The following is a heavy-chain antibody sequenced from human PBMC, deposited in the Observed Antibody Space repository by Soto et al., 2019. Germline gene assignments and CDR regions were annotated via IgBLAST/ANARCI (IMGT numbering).Heavy chain of an antibody. CDR2: IKSKTDGGTT. D-gene: IGHD6-13*01. CDR3: TILVIYSRPDLYYGMDV. J-gene: IGHJ6*02. Sequence: GGSLRLSCAASGFTFSNAWMNWVRQAPGKGLEWVGRIKSKTDGGTTDYAAPVKGRFTISRDDSKNTLYLQMNSLKTEDTAVYYCTILVIYSRPDLYYGMDVWGQGTTVTVSS. CDR1: GFTFSNAW. V-gene: IGHV3-15*07.